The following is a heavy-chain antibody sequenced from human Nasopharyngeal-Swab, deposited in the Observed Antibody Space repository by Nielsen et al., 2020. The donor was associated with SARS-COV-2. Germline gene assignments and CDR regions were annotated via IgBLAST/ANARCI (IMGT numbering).Heavy chain of an antibody. Sequence: GVSLRLSCAASGVSFRDSAMHWVRQAPGKGLEWVAVIWYAGRDKYYVDSVKGRFTISRDNSKNTLYLQMNSLRAEDTAVYYCARDPPFRGWTLESWGQGTLVTVSS. CDR3: ARDPPFRGWTLES. V-gene: IGHV3-33*01. CDR2: IWYAGRDK. J-gene: IGHJ4*02. CDR1: GVSFRDSA. D-gene: IGHD2-15*01.